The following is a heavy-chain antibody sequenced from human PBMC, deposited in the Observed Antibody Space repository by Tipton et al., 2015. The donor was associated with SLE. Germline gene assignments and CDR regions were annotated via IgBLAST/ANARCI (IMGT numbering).Heavy chain of an antibody. CDR1: GDTFSSSA. Sequence: QLVQSGAEVKKPGSSVKVSCKASGDTFSSSAINWVRQATGQGLEWMGWMNPNSGNTGYAQKFQGRVTMTRNTSISTAYMELSSLRSEDTAVYYCARGRGNWGTLGYWGQGTLVTVSS. CDR3: ARGRGNWGTLGY. D-gene: IGHD7-27*01. CDR2: MNPNSGNT. V-gene: IGHV1-8*02. J-gene: IGHJ4*02.